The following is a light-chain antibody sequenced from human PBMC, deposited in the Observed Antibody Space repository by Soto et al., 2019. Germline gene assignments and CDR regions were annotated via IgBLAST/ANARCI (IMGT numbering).Light chain of an antibody. CDR3: QQSSSIPQT. CDR2: AAS. Sequence: DIQMTQSPYSLSASVGDRVTITCRARQNINNYLNWYQQKPGKAPKHLIYAASTLQSGVPSRFSGSRSGTEFTLTISSLQPEDSATYYCQQSSSIPQTFGQGTKLEIK. V-gene: IGKV1-39*01. J-gene: IGKJ2*01. CDR1: QNINNY.